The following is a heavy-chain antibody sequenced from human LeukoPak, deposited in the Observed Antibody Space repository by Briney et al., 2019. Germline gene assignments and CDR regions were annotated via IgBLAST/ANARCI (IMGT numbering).Heavy chain of an antibody. CDR3: ARDFFLRGYSGYDEYYFDY. V-gene: IGHV4-59*01. D-gene: IGHD5-12*01. J-gene: IGHJ4*02. CDR1: GGSISSYY. Sequence: PSETLSLTCTVSGGSISSYYWSWIRQPPGKGLEWIGYIYYSGSTNYNPSLKSRVTISVDTSKNQFSLKLSSVTAADTAVYYCARDFFLRGYSGYDEYYFDYWGQGTLVTVSS. CDR2: IYYSGST.